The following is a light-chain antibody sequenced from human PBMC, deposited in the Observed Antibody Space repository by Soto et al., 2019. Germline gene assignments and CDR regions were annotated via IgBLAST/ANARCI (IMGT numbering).Light chain of an antibody. J-gene: IGLJ2*01. Sequence: QLVLTQSPSASASLGASVKFTCTLSSGHNTYAIAWHQQQPEKGPRYLMKLNSDGSHSKGDGIPDRFSGSSSGAERHLTISSLQSEDEADYYFQTWGTAIHDVVFGGGTKLTVL. CDR2: LNSDGSH. CDR3: QTWGTAIHDVV. V-gene: IGLV4-69*01. CDR1: SGHNTYA.